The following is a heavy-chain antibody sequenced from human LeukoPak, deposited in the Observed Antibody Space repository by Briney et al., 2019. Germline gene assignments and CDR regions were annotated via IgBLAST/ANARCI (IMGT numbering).Heavy chain of an antibody. V-gene: IGHV3-74*01. D-gene: IGHD3-9*01. J-gene: IGHJ4*02. CDR3: ARGSVLRYFVGPYYFDY. Sequence: GGSLRLSCAASGLTFSSYWMHWVRQAPGKGLVWVSRINSDGSSTSYADPVKGRFTISRDNAKNTLYLQMNSLRAEDTAVYYCARGSVLRYFVGPYYFDYWGQGTLVTVSS. CDR1: GLTFSSYW. CDR2: INSDGSST.